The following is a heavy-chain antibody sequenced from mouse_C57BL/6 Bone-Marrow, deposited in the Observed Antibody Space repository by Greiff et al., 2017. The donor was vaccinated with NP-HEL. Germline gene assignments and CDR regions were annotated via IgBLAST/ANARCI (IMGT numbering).Heavy chain of an antibody. CDR3: ARGLLFDY. Sequence: QVQLKESGAELARPGASVKMSCKASGYTFTSYTMHWVKQKPGQGLEWIGYINPSSGYTKYNQKFKDKATLTADKSSSTAYMQLSSLTSEDSAVYYCARGLLFDYWGQGTTLTVSS. CDR2: INPSSGYT. J-gene: IGHJ2*01. CDR1: GYTFTSYT. V-gene: IGHV1-4*01.